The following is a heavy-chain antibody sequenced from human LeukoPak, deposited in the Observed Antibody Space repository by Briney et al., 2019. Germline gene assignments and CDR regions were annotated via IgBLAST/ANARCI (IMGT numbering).Heavy chain of an antibody. J-gene: IGHJ4*02. CDR2: ITRDSIYT. Sequence: GGSLRLSCAASGFTFSNYNMNWVRQTPGKGLEWVSSITRDSIYTFYADSVKGRFTISRDNAKNSLSLQMNSLSAEDTAVYYCAKDGYTPSSGGFDYWGQGTLVTVSS. CDR1: GFTFSNYN. V-gene: IGHV3-21*01. D-gene: IGHD3-16*02. CDR3: AKDGYTPSSGGFDY.